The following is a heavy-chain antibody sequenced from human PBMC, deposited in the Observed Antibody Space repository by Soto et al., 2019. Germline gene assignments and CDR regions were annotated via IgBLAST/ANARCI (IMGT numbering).Heavy chain of an antibody. V-gene: IGHV1-8*01. CDR1: GHTFTSYD. D-gene: IGHD1-1*01. CDR2: MNPNSGNT. J-gene: IGHJ4*02. CDR3: ARDSPRTGHNFDY. Sequence: ASVKVSCKASGHTFTSYDINWVRQATGQGLEWMGWMNPNSGNTGYAQKFQGRVTMTRDTSMSTAYMELSSLRSDDTAVYYCARDSPRTGHNFDYWGQGTLVTVSS.